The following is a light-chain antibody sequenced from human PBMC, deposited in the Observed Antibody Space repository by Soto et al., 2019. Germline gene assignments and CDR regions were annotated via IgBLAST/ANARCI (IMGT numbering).Light chain of an antibody. Sequence: DIQMTQSPSTLSASLGDGVTITCRASQSISSWLAWYQQKPGKAPKLLIYDASSLESGVPSRFSGSGSGTEFTLTISSLQPEDFATYYCQQSYSRPPTFGQGTKVDI. V-gene: IGKV1-5*01. CDR2: DAS. CDR1: QSISSW. J-gene: IGKJ1*01. CDR3: QQSYSRPPT.